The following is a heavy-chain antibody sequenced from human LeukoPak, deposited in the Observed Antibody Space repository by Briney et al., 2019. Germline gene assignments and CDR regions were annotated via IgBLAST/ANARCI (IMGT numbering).Heavy chain of an antibody. Sequence: SVKVSCKASGGTFSSCAISWARQAPGQGLEWMGRIIPIFGTANYAQKFQGRVTITTDESTSTAYMELSSLRSEDTAVYYCARPRIARPSHYCFDYWGQGTLVTVSS. CDR2: IIPIFGTA. V-gene: IGHV1-69*05. CDR1: GGTFSSCA. J-gene: IGHJ4*02. CDR3: ARPRIARPSHYCFDY. D-gene: IGHD3-16*02.